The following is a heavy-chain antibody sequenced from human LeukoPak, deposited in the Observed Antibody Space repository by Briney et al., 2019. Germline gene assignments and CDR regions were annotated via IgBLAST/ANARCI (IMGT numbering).Heavy chain of an antibody. D-gene: IGHD3-16*01. J-gene: IGHJ4*02. CDR3: ARRGFDGGASGRGAFDY. CDR1: GFTFSSYE. V-gene: IGHV3-48*03. CDR2: ISSSGSTI. Sequence: GGSLRLSCAASGFTFSSYEMNWVRQAPGKGLDWVSYISSSGSTIYYADSVKGRFTISRDNAKNSLYLQMNSLRAEDTAVYYCARRGFDGGASGRGAFDYWGQGTLVTVSS.